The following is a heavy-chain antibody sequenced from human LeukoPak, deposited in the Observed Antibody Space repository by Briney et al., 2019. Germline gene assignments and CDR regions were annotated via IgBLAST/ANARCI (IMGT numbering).Heavy chain of an antibody. D-gene: IGHD4-17*01. V-gene: IGHV1-2*02. CDR2: ISPNSGDT. CDR1: GYTFTGYY. CDR3: ARPADYGDYLDY. Sequence: ASVKVSCKASGYTFTGYYIHWVRQAPGQGLEWMGWISPNSGDTNYAQKFQGTVTMTRDTSISTVYMELSRLRSDDTAVYYCARPADYGDYLDYWGQGTLVTVSS. J-gene: IGHJ4*02.